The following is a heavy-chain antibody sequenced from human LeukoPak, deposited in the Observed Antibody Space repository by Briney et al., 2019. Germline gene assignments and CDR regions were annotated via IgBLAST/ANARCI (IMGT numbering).Heavy chain of an antibody. D-gene: IGHD5-18*01. CDR3: ARLRVRGYGYGPWEGPTWLDY. V-gene: IGHV3-23*01. J-gene: IGHJ4*02. Sequence: PGGSLRLSCAASGFTFSSYGMSWVRQAPGRGLEWVSAISGSGDFTYYADSVKGRFTISRDNSKNTLYLQMNSLRAEDTAVYYCARLRVRGYGYGPWEGPTWLDYWGQGTLVTVSS. CDR1: GFTFSSYG. CDR2: ISGSGDFT.